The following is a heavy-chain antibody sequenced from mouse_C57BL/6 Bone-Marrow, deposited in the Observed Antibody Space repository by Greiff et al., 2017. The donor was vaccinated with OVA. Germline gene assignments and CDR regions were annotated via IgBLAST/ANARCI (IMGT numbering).Heavy chain of an antibody. J-gene: IGHJ4*01. CDR3: ARRELGAMDD. D-gene: IGHD4-1*01. V-gene: IGHV1-76*01. Sequence: QVQLKQSGAELVRPGASVKLSCTASGYTFTDYYMNWVKQSPGQGLEWIASIYPGSGNTYYTEKFKGKATLTAEKSSSTAYMQLSSLTSEDSAVYFCARRELGAMDDWGQGTSVTVSS. CDR2: IYPGSGNT. CDR1: GYTFTDYY.